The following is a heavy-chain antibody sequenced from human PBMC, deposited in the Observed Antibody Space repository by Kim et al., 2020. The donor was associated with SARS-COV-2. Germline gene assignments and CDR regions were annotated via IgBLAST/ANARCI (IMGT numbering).Heavy chain of an antibody. Sequence: SETLSLTCTVSGGSISSYYWSWIRQPPGKGLEWIGYIYYSGSTNYNPSLKSRVTISVDTSKNQFSLKLSSVTAADTAVYYCARLVAAAATDYFDYWGQGTLVTVSS. J-gene: IGHJ4*02. V-gene: IGHV4-59*13. CDR2: IYYSGST. D-gene: IGHD6-13*01. CDR1: GGSISSYY. CDR3: ARLVAAAATDYFDY.